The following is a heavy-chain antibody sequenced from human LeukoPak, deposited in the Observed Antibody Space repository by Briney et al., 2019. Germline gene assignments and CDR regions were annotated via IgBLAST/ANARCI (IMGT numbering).Heavy chain of an antibody. CDR2: ISYDGSNK. CDR3: AKSTTVTTQQRGYFDY. Sequence: GGSLRLSCAASGFTFSSYGMHWVRQAPGKGLEWVAVISYDGSNKCFADSVKGRFTISRDNPKNTLYLQMNSLRAEDTAVYYCAKSTTVTTQQRGYFDYWGQGTTVTVSS. J-gene: IGHJ4*03. V-gene: IGHV3-30*18. D-gene: IGHD4-11*01. CDR1: GFTFSSYG.